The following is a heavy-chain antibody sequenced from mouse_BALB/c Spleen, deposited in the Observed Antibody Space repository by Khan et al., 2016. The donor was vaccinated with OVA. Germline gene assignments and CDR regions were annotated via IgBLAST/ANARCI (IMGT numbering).Heavy chain of an antibody. CDR2: IWSDGRT. J-gene: IGHJ1*01. CDR1: GFSLTSYG. Sequence: QVQLKQSGPGPVAPSQSLSITCTISGFSLTSYGVHWVRQPAGKGLEWLVVIWSDGRTTYNSAFKSRLSIRKDNSKSQVFLKVKSLKTDDTAIYYCARQVYPGYFDGMGAGTTFTVSS. V-gene: IGHV2-6-1*01. CDR3: ARQVYPGYFDG. D-gene: IGHD2-1*01.